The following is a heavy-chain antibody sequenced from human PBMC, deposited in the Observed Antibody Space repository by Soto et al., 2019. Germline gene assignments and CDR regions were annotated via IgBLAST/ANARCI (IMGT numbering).Heavy chain of an antibody. Sequence: GGSLRLSCAASGFTYSTYAMSWVRQAPGKGLEWVSYISSSGTPIYYADSVKGRFTISRDNTKNSLYLQMNSLRAEDTAAYYCARDSGYSHFDSWGQGTLVTVSS. CDR1: GFTYSTYA. V-gene: IGHV3-11*01. D-gene: IGHD5-18*01. CDR3: ARDSGYSHFDS. CDR2: ISSSGTPI. J-gene: IGHJ4*02.